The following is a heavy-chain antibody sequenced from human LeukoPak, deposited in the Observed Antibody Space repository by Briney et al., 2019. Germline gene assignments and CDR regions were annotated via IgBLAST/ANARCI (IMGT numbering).Heavy chain of an antibody. J-gene: IGHJ3*02. D-gene: IGHD6-19*01. CDR3: ARNRSIAVTGIGRPNALDI. Sequence: PSETLSLTCTVSGGSISSRSIYWGGIPQCPGKGLEWIVSVYYSGSTYYNPSVKSRVTISVDTSKNQFSLNLSSVTAADTAVYFCARNRSIAVTGIGRPNALDIWGQGTMVTVAS. V-gene: IGHV4-39*01. CDR2: VYYSGST. CDR1: GGSISSRSIY.